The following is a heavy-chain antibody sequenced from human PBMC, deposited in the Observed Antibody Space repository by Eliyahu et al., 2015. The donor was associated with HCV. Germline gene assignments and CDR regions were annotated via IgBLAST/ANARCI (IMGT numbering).Heavy chain of an antibody. V-gene: IGHV1-24*01. CDR2: FDPEDGET. Sequence: RQAPGKGLEWMGGFDPEDGETIYAQKFQGRVTMTEDTSTDTAYMELSSLRSEDTAVYYCATGGGVVVVAATPFDYWGQGTLVTVSS. D-gene: IGHD2-15*01. CDR3: ATGGGVVVVAATPFDY. J-gene: IGHJ4*02.